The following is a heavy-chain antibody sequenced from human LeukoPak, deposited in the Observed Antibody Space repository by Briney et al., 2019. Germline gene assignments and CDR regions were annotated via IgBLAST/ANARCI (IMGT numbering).Heavy chain of an antibody. CDR3: ARQNGSGSYYDYYYYGMDV. V-gene: IGHV5-51*01. CDR1: GYSFTSYW. Sequence: GESLKISCKGSGYSFTSYWIGWVRQMPGKGLEWMGIIYPGDSDTRYSPSFQGQVTISADKSISTAYLQWSSLKASDTAMYYCARQNGSGSYYDYYYYGMDVWGQGTTVTVSS. D-gene: IGHD3-10*01. CDR2: IYPGDSDT. J-gene: IGHJ6*02.